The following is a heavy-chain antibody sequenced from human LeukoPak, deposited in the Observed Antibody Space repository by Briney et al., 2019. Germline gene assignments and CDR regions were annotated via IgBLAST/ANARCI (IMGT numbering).Heavy chain of an antibody. V-gene: IGHV3-7*01. CDR1: GFTFSSYW. D-gene: IGHD2-15*01. Sequence: GSLRLSCAASGFTFSSYWMSWVRQAPGKGLEWVANIKQYGSEKYYVDSVKGRFTISRDNAKNSLYLQMNSLRAEDTAVYYCARDGYCSGGSCYSNHRYNWFDPWGQGTLVTVSS. J-gene: IGHJ5*02. CDR2: IKQYGSEK. CDR3: ARDGYCSGGSCYSNHRYNWFDP.